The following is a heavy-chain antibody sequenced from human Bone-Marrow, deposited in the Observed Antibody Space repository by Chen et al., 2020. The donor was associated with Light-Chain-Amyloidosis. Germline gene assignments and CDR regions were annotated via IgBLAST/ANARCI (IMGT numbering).Heavy chain of an antibody. CDR3: VKSLIPSRYLYHYYMDV. J-gene: IGHJ6*03. V-gene: IGHV3-9*01. Sequence: EVQLVESGGGLVQPGRSLRLSCAASGFTFNDYAMYWVRQGPGKGLEWVSGISSNGGSIGYADSGKGRFSISRDNAKNYLHLQMNSLRPEDTALYYCVKSLIPSRYLYHYYMDVWGKGTTVIVSS. D-gene: IGHD1-1*01. CDR1: GFTFNDYA. CDR2: ISSNGGSI.